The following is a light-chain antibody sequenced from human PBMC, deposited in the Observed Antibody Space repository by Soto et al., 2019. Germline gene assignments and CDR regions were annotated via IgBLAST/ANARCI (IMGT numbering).Light chain of an antibody. CDR2: GAS. CDR1: QSITSN. V-gene: IGKV3-15*01. J-gene: IGKJ1*01. CDR3: QHYNNWWT. Sequence: EIVMTQSPGTLSVSPGERASLSCRASQSITSNLAWYQQKPGQAPRLLIYGASTRATGIPARFSGSGSGTEFTLTISSLQSEDFAVYHCQHYNNWWTFGQGTKVEIK.